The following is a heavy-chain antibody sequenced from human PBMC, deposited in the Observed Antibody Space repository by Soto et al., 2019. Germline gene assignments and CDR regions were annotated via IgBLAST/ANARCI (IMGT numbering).Heavy chain of an antibody. D-gene: IGHD3-10*01. Sequence: SETLSLTCTVSGGSISSSSYYWGWIRQHPGKGLEWIGSIYYSGSTYYNPSLKSRVPISVDTSKNQFSLKLSSVTAADTAVYYCACREGFDYDYYYMDVLGKGTTVTVSS. J-gene: IGHJ6*03. V-gene: IGHV4-39*01. CDR2: IYYSGST. CDR1: GGSISSSSYY. CDR3: ACREGFDYDYYYMDV.